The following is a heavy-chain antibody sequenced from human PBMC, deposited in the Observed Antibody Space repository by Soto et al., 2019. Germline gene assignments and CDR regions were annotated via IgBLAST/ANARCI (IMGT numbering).Heavy chain of an antibody. D-gene: IGHD2-21*01. CDR1: GGSISNYY. CDR3: ARWGITSPIPAFIGY. CDR2: IYYSGST. Sequence: SETLSLTCTVSGGSISNYYWSWIRQPPGKALEWIGYIYYSGSTNYNPSLQSRVTISVDTSKNQFSLKLTSVTAADTAVYYCARWGITSPIPAFIGYWGQGILVTVSS. J-gene: IGHJ4*02. V-gene: IGHV4-59*01.